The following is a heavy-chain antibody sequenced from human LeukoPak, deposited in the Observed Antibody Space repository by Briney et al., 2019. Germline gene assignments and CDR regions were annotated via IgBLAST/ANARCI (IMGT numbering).Heavy chain of an antibody. V-gene: IGHV3-30-3*01. CDR3: AKVMTTVGSWYSDF. CDR2: ISFDGTNQ. J-gene: IGHJ4*02. Sequence: GGSLRLSCAASGFTFVSYPMHWVRQAPGKGLEWVAVISFDGTNQFYADSVKGRFTISRDNPKNTLFLRMSSLRAGDTAIYCCAKVMTTVGSWYSDFWGRGTLVTVSS. D-gene: IGHD4-11*01. CDR1: GFTFVSYP.